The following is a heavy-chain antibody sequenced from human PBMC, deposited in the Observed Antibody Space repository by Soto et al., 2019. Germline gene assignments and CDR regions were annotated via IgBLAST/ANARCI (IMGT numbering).Heavy chain of an antibody. CDR1: GFTFSSYA. J-gene: IGHJ4*02. CDR2: IGASGGNT. V-gene: IGHV3-23*01. CDR3: AKMKGLLMVYAIPDY. Sequence: EVQLLDSGGGLVQPGGSLRLSCAASGFTFSSYAMSWVRQGPGKGLEWVSAIGASGGNTYYADSVKRRFSISRDNSKNPLYLQMSRLRADDAAVYYCAKMKGLLMVYAIPDYWGQGTLVTVSS. D-gene: IGHD2-8*01.